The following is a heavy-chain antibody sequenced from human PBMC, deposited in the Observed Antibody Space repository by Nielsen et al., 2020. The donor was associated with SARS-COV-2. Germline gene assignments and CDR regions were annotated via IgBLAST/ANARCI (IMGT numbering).Heavy chain of an antibody. CDR3: ARDGVLNCSSTSCYVAYYFDY. CDR1: GFTFSSYA. J-gene: IGHJ4*02. Sequence: GGSLRLSCAASGFTFSSYAMHWVRQASGKGLEWVAVISYDGSNKYYADSVKGRFTISRDNSKNMLYLQMNSLRAEDTAVYYCARDGVLNCSSTSCYVAYYFDYWGQGTLVTVSS. V-gene: IGHV3-30-3*01. D-gene: IGHD2-2*01. CDR2: ISYDGSNK.